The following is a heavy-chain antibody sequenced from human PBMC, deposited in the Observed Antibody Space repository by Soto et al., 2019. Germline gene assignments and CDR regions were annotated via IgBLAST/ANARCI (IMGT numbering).Heavy chain of an antibody. D-gene: IGHD6-13*01. J-gene: IGHJ6*02. Sequence: GWSLRLSCAASVFSFSSDWMTWVRQAPGKGLEWVANIKEDRSEKYYADSVKGRFTISRDNAEKSLYLHMNSLRAEDTAIYYCARGIQELDSWGQGTTVTASS. CDR1: VFSFSSDW. V-gene: IGHV3-7*03. CDR2: IKEDRSEK. CDR3: ARGIQELDS.